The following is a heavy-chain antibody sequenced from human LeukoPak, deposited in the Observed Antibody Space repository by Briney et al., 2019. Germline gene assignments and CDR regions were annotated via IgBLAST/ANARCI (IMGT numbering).Heavy chain of an antibody. CDR3: ARGGEGWVSPGQN. Sequence: SQTLSLTCTVSGGSISSGDYYWSWIRQPPGKGLEWIGYIYYSGSTYYNPSLKSRVTISVDTSKNQFSLKLSSVTAADTAVYYCARGGEGWVSPGQNWGQGTLVTVSS. CDR1: GGSISSGDYY. V-gene: IGHV4-30-4*08. D-gene: IGHD3-10*01. J-gene: IGHJ4*02. CDR2: IYYSGST.